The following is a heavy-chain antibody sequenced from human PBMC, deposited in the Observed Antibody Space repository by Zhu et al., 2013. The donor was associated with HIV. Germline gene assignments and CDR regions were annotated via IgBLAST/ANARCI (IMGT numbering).Heavy chain of an antibody. D-gene: IGHD2-2*01. J-gene: IGHJ6*02. CDR1: GGTFSSYA. V-gene: IGHV1-69*06. Sequence: QVQLVQSGAEVKKPGSSVKVSCKASGGTFSSYAISWVRQAPGQGLEWMGGIIPIFGTANYAQKFQGRVTITADKSTSTAYMELSSLRSEDTAVYYCARIGLPVVPAAGGSNYYYGMDVWGQGTTVTVSS. CDR3: ARIGLPVVPAAGGSNYYYGMDV. CDR2: IIPIFGTA.